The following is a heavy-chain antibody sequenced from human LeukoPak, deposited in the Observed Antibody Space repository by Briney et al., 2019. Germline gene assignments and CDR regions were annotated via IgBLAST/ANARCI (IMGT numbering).Heavy chain of an antibody. CDR2: ISSSSSYI. CDR3: ARDYGSGLFDI. Sequence: PGGSLRLSCAASVFTFSSYSMNWVRQAPRKGLEWVSSISSSSSYIYYADSVKGRFTISRDNAKNSLYLQMNSLRAEDTAVYYCARDYGSGLFDIWGQGTMVTVSS. CDR1: VFTFSSYS. D-gene: IGHD3-10*01. V-gene: IGHV3-21*01. J-gene: IGHJ3*02.